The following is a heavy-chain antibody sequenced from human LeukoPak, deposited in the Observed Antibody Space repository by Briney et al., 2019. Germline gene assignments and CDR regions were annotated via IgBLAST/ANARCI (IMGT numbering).Heavy chain of an antibody. CDR3: ARGSRFYGSGIDY. V-gene: IGHV3-64*02. CDR2: ISTNGHTT. J-gene: IGHJ4*02. CDR1: GFTFSEYS. D-gene: IGHD3-10*01. Sequence: PGGSLRLSCAASGFTFSEYSMHWVRQAPGKGLEYVSSISTNGHTTHYADSVKGRFTISRDDPKSTLDLQMGSLRPEDMAVYYCARGSRFYGSGIDYWGQGTLVTV.